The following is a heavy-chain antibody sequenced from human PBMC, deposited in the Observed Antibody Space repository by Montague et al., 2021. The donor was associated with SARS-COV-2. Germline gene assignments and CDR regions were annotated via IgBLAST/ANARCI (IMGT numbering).Heavy chain of an antibody. V-gene: IGHV4-39*01. CDR1: GGSISSSSYY. D-gene: IGHD6-19*01. Sequence: SETLSLTCTVSGGSISSSSYYWGWIRQPPGKGLEWIGSIYYSGSTYYNPSLKSRVTISVDTSKNQFSLKLSSVTAADTAGYYCARRENSSGWFKPDAFDIWGQGTMVTVSS. J-gene: IGHJ3*02. CDR2: IYYSGST. CDR3: ARRENSSGWFKPDAFDI.